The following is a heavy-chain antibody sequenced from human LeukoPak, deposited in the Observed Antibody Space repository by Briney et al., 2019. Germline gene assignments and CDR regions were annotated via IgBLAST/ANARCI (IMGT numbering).Heavy chain of an antibody. V-gene: IGHV4-4*07. Sequence: SETLSLTCTVSGGSINSYYWSWIRQPAGKGLEWIGRIYTSGSTNYNPSLKSRVTMSVDTSKNQFSLKLSSVTAADTAVYYCARSIAVAGNFDYWGQGTLVTVSS. J-gene: IGHJ4*02. CDR2: IYTSGST. D-gene: IGHD6-19*01. CDR3: ARSIAVAGNFDY. CDR1: GGSINSYY.